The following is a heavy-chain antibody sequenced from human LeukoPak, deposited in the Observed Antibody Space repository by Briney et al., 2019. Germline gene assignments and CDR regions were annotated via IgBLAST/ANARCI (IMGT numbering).Heavy chain of an antibody. J-gene: IGHJ4*02. V-gene: IGHV5-51*01. D-gene: IGHD3-22*01. CDR2: IYPGDSDT. CDR1: GYSFTNYW. Sequence: GESLKISCKGSGYSFTNYWIGWVRQMPGKGLEWMGIIYPGDSDTRYSPSFQGQVTMSADKSISTAYLQWSSLKASDTAMDYCARAPKLYYYDSSGYYPDYWGQGTLVTVSS. CDR3: ARAPKLYYYDSSGYYPDY.